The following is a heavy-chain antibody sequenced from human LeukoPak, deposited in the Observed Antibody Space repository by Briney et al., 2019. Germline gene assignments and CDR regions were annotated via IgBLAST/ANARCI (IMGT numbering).Heavy chain of an antibody. CDR1: GGSISSYY. V-gene: IGHV4-59*12. J-gene: IGHJ4*02. CDR2: IYYSGST. D-gene: IGHD3-22*01. CDR3: ARGWALNYYDSSGYYFDS. Sequence: SETLSLTCTVSGGSISSYYWSWIRQSPGKGLEWIGDIYYSGSTNYNPSLKSRVTISVDTSKNQFSLKLRSVIAADTAVYYCARGWALNYYDSSGYYFDSWGQETLVTVSS.